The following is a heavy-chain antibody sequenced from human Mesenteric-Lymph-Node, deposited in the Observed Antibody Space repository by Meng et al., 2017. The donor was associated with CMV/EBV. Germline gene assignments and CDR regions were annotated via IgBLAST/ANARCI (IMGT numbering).Heavy chain of an antibody. Sequence: SETLSLTCTVSGGSVSSGSYYWNWIRQPPGKGLEWIGYIYYSGSTNYNPSLKSRVTISLHTSKNQFSLKLSSVTAADTAVYYCARDHCSGGICYPDYWGQGTLVTVSS. CDR2: IYYSGST. CDR1: GGSVSSGSYY. J-gene: IGHJ4*02. V-gene: IGHV4-61*01. D-gene: IGHD2-15*01. CDR3: ARDHCSGGICYPDY.